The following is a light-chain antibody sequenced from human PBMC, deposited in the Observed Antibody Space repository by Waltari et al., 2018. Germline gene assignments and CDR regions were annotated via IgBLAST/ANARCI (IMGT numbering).Light chain of an antibody. CDR3: QQYSDWPT. CDR1: HSVSSK. V-gene: IGKV3-15*01. CDR2: GAS. Sequence: EIVMTQSPATLSVSPGERATLSCRASHSVSSKIAWYHQKPGQAPRRLIGGASTRATGFPARFSGSGSGTEFTLTISSLQSEDVGVYYCQQYSDWPTFGRGTKVELK. J-gene: IGKJ1*01.